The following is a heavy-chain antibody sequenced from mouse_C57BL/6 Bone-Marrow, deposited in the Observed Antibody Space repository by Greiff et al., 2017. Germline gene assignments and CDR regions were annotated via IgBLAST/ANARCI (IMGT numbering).Heavy chain of an antibody. CDR1: GYSFTGYY. Sequence: VQLQQSGPELVKPGASVKISCKASGYSFTGYYMNWVKQSPEQSLEWIGEINPSTGGTTYNQKFKAKATLTVAKSSSTAYMQLNSLTSEDSAVYNCARIRGYYFDYWGKGTTLTVSS. V-gene: IGHV1-42*01. CDR3: ARIRGYYFDY. J-gene: IGHJ2*01. CDR2: INPSTGGT.